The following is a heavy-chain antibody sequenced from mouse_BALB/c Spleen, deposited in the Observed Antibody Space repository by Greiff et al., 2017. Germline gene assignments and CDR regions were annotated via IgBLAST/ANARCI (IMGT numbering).Heavy chain of an antibody. D-gene: IGHD2-2*01. CDR1: GYSFPSYY. V-gene: IGHV1S135*01. CDR2: IDPFNGGT. CDR3: ARGWGYDDAMDY. Sequence: EVQLQESGPELMKPGASVKISCTASGYSFPSYYMHWVKQSHGKSLEWIGYIDPFNGGTSYNQKFKGKATLTVDKSSSTAYMHLSSLTSEDSAVYYCARGWGYDDAMDYWGQGTSVTVSS. J-gene: IGHJ4*01.